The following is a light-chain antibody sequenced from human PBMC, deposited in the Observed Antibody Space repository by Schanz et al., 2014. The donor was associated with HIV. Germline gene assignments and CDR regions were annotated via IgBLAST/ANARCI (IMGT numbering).Light chain of an antibody. Sequence: QSVLTQPPSVSGTPGQRVTISCSGSSSNIGSNTVNWYQQLPGTAPKLLIYSNNQRPSGVPDRFSGSKSGTSASLAISGLQSEDEADYYCAALDDSLNGWVFGGGTKLT. CDR2: SNN. CDR1: SSNIGSNT. CDR3: AALDDSLNGWV. J-gene: IGLJ3*02. V-gene: IGLV1-44*01.